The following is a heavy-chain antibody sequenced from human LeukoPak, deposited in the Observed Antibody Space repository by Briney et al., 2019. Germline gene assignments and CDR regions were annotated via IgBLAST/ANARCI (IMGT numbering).Heavy chain of an antibody. CDR1: GGSISSSSYY. J-gene: IGHJ4*02. Sequence: SETLSLTCTVSGGSISSSSYYWGWIRQPPGKGLEWIGSIYYSGSTYYNPSLKSRVTISVDTSKNQFSLKLSSVTAADPAVYYCARGILRFLVYYLDYWGQGTLVTVSS. CDR3: ARGILRFLVYYLDY. CDR2: IYYSGST. V-gene: IGHV4-39*07. D-gene: IGHD3-3*01.